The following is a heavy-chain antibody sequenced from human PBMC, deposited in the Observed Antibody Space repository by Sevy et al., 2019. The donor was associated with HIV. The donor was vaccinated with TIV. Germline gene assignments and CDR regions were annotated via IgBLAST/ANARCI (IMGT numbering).Heavy chain of an antibody. D-gene: IGHD6-13*01. J-gene: IGHJ4*02. Sequence: GGSLRLTCAASGFTFDDYAMHWVRRAPGKGLEWVSGSSWNSGSIGYADSVKGRFTISRDNAKNSLYLQMNSLRAEDTALYYCAKDTRGGIAAPIDYWGQGTLVTVSS. V-gene: IGHV3-9*01. CDR2: SSWNSGSI. CDR3: AKDTRGGIAAPIDY. CDR1: GFTFDDYA.